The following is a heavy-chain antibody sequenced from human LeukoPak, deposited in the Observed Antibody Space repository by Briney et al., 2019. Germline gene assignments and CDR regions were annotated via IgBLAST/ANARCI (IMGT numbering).Heavy chain of an antibody. V-gene: IGHV4-31*03. Sequence: SQTLSLTCTVSGGSISSGGYYWSWIRQHPGKGLELIGYIYYSGSTYYNPSLKSRVTISVDTSKNQFSLKLSSVTAADTAVYYCARDQYSSSWYGMDVWGQGTTVTVSS. CDR3: ARDQYSSSWYGMDV. CDR2: IYYSGST. J-gene: IGHJ6*02. D-gene: IGHD6-13*01. CDR1: GGSISSGGYY.